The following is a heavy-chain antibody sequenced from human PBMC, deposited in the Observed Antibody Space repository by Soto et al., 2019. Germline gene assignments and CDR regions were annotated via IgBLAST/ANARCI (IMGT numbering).Heavy chain of an antibody. J-gene: IGHJ6*02. CDR1: GGTFSSYA. Sequence: QVQLVQSGADVKKPGSSVKVSCKASGGTFSSYAITWVRQAPGHGLEWMGGIVPQFRTSQYAQKFQGRVTITAEKSTNTAYMELRSLRSEDTAVYYCGRSVVPGFGSYYGMDVWGQGTTVTVSS. V-gene: IGHV1-69*06. D-gene: IGHD2-21*01. CDR2: IVPQFRTS. CDR3: GRSVVPGFGSYYGMDV.